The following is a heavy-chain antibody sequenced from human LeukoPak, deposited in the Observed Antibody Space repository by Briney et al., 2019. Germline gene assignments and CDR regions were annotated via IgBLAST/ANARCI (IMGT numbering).Heavy chain of an antibody. CDR3: ARAGSAWRPATAHWFDP. CDR2: IWYDGNNK. CDR1: GFTFSSYG. Sequence: GGSLRLSCAASGFTFSSYGMHWVRQAPGKGLEWVTVIWYDGNNKYYADSVKGRFTISRDNSKNTLYLQMNSLRTEDTAVYYCARAGSAWRPATAHWFDPWGQGTLVTVSS. D-gene: IGHD2-2*01. J-gene: IGHJ5*02. V-gene: IGHV3-33*08.